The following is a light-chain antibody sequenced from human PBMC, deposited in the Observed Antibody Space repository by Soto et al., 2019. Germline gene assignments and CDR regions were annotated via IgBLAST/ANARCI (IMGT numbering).Light chain of an antibody. J-gene: IGKJ4*01. Sequence: DIQMTQSPSSLSASVGDRVTITFQASQDISSYLNWYQQKPGKAPKLLIYGAANLETGVPPRFSGSGSGTEFTFTISSLQPEDIATYYCQQYDNLPRLTFGGGTKVEIK. CDR2: GAA. V-gene: IGKV1-33*01. CDR3: QQYDNLPRLT. CDR1: QDISSY.